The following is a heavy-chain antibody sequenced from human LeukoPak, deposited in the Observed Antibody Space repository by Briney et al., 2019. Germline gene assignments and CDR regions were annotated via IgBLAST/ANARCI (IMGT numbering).Heavy chain of an antibody. CDR3: ASISVLRRSFDY. J-gene: IGHJ4*02. CDR2: IYYSGST. CDR1: GGSISSYY. Sequence: SETLSLTCAVYGGSISSYYWSWIRQPPGKGLEWIGYIYYSGSTNYNPSLKSRVTISVDTSKNQFSLKLSSVTAADTAVYYCASISVLRRSFDYWGQGTLVTVSS. D-gene: IGHD3-3*01. V-gene: IGHV4-59*01.